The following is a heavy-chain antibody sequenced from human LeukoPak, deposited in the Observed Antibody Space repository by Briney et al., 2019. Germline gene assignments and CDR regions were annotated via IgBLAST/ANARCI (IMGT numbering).Heavy chain of an antibody. CDR2: ISGSGGST. J-gene: IGHJ4*02. D-gene: IGHD3-9*01. V-gene: IGHV3-23*01. CDR1: GFTFSSYA. CDR3: AKGKVLRYFDWPTGDFDY. Sequence: GRSLRLSCAASGFTFSSYAMSWVRQAPGKGLEWVSAISGSGGSTYYADSVKGRFTISRDNSKNTLYLQMNSLRAEDTAVYYCAKGKVLRYFDWPTGDFDYWGQGTLVTVSS.